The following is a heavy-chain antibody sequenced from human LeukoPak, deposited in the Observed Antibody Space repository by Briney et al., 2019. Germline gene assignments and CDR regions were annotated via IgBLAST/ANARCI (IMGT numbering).Heavy chain of an antibody. D-gene: IGHD3-16*01. CDR1: GGSFSGYY. J-gene: IGHJ5*02. Sequence: PSETLSLTCAVYGGSFSGYYWSWIRQPPGKGLEWIGEINHSGNTKYNPPLQSRVTISVDTSNNQFSLKLNSVTAADTAVYYCARHYGPWGQGTLVTVSS. CDR3: ARHYGP. V-gene: IGHV4-34*01. CDR2: INHSGNT.